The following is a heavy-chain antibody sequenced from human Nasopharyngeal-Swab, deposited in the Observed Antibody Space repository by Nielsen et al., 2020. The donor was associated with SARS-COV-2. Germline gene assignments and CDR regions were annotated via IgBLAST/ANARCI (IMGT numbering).Heavy chain of an antibody. J-gene: IGHJ3*02. CDR3: ARLPHGDI. Sequence: SETLSLTCTVSGGSISSGGYYWGWIRQPPGKGLEWIGSIYYSGSTYYNPSLKSRVTISVDTSKNQFSLKLSSVTAADTAVYYCARLPHGDIWGQGTMVTVSS. V-gene: IGHV4-39*01. CDR2: IYYSGST. CDR1: GGSISSGGYY.